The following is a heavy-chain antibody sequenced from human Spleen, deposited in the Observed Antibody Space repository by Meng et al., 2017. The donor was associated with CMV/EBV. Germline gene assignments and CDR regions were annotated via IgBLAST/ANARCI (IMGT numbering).Heavy chain of an antibody. CDR1: EFTFSSYA. CDR3: ARDNSGNPRRIDY. D-gene: IGHD3-10*01. V-gene: IGHV3-30*04. J-gene: IGHJ4*02. Sequence: GGSLRLSCAASEFTFSSYAIHWVRQAPGKGLEWVAVISYDGSNRYYADSVKGRFTISRDNSKNTLYLQMNSLRAEDTAIYYCARDNSGNPRRIDYWGQGTLVTVSS. CDR2: ISYDGSNR.